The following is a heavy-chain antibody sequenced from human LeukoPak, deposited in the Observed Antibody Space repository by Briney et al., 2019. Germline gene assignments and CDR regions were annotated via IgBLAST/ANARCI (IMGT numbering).Heavy chain of an antibody. CDR3: ARVGPFDY. CDR2: INPNSGGT. J-gene: IGHJ4*02. V-gene: IGHV1-2*02. CDR1: GYTFTGYY. Sequence: GASVTVSCMASGYTFTGYYIHWVRQAPGQGLEWMGWINPNSGGTNYAQKFQGRVTMTRDTSISTVYMELSRLRSDDTAVYYCARVGPFDYWGQGTLVTVSS.